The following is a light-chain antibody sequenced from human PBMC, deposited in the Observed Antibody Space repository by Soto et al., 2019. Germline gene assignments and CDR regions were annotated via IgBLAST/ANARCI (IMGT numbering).Light chain of an antibody. J-gene: IGKJ4*01. CDR3: QQRSNWPPLT. Sequence: EIVLTQSPATLSLSPGERATLSCRASQSISYYLAWYQQKPGQAPRLLIYDASNRATGIPARFSGSGSGTDFTLTISSLEPEDFVVYYCQQRSNWPPLTFGGGTKVEIK. CDR1: QSISYY. CDR2: DAS. V-gene: IGKV3-11*01.